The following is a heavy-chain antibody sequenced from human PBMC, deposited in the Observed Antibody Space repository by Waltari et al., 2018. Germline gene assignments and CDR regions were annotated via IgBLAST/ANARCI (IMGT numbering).Heavy chain of an antibody. D-gene: IGHD3-3*01. Sequence: QVQLQESGPGLVKPSQTLSLTCTVSGGSISSGDYYWSWIRQPPGKGLEWIGYIYYSGSTDYNPSLKSRVTISVDTSKNQFSLKLSSVTAADTAVYYCARGGGFWSGYYTGNWFDPWGQGTLVTVSS. CDR3: ARGGGFWSGYYTGNWFDP. J-gene: IGHJ5*02. CDR1: GGSISSGDYY. V-gene: IGHV4-30-4*08. CDR2: IYYSGST.